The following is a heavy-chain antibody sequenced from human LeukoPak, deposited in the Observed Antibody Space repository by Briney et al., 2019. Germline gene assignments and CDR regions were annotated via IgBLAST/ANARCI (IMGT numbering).Heavy chain of an antibody. CDR2: ISAYNGNT. CDR3: ARADYGDYEDNWFDP. Sequence: GASVKVSCKASGYTFTSYGISWVRQAPGQGLEWMGWISAYNGNTNYAQKLQGRVTMTTDTSTSTDYMELGSLRSDDTAVYYCARADYGDYEDNWFDPWGQGTLVTVSS. J-gene: IGHJ5*02. D-gene: IGHD4-17*01. CDR1: GYTFTSYG. V-gene: IGHV1-18*01.